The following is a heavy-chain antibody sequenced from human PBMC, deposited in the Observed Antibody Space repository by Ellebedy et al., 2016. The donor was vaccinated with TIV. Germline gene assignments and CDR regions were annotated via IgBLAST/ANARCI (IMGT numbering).Heavy chain of an antibody. CDR2: MNPNSGNT. J-gene: IGHJ3*02. V-gene: IGHV1-8*01. Sequence: AALVKVSCKASGYTFTSYDISWVRQATGQGLEWMGWMNPNSGNTGYAQKFQGRVTMTRNTSISTAHMELSSLRSEDTAVYYCARGSPGGYYGVEFAFDIWGQGTMVTVSS. CDR3: ARGSPGGYYGVEFAFDI. D-gene: IGHD3-3*01. CDR1: GYTFTSYD.